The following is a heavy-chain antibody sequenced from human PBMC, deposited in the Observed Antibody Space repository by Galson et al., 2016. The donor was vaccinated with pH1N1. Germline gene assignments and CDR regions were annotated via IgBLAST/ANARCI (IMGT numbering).Heavy chain of an antibody. J-gene: IGHJ3*02. V-gene: IGHV3-23*03. CDR1: GFTFSTYA. D-gene: IGHD6-19*01. CDR2: IYSGGSST. CDR3: AKDQDSEGRYDAFDI. Sequence: SLRLSCAASGFTFSTYAMSWVRQAPGKGLEWVSVIYSGGSSTYYADSVKGRFTISRDSSKNTLYLQMNSLRAEDTAVYYCAKDQDSEGRYDAFDIWGQGTMVTVSS.